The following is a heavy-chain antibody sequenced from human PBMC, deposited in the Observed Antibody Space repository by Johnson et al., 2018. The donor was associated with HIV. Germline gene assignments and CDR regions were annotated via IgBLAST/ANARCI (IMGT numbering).Heavy chain of an antibody. CDR1: GFTFSDYY. D-gene: IGHD3-9*01. CDR2: ISSSGRTI. V-gene: IGHV3-11*04. J-gene: IGHJ3*02. CDR3: AREEGTDILTLGDAFDI. Sequence: QMLLVESGGGLVKPGGSLRLSCAASGFTFSDYYMTWIRQAPGKGLESISYISSSGRTIYYADSVKGRFTMSRDNAKKSLYLQMNSLRAEDTAVYYCAREEGTDILTLGDAFDIWGQGTMVTVSS.